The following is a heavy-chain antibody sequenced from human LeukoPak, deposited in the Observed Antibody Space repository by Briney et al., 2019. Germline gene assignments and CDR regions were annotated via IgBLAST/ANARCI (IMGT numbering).Heavy chain of an antibody. D-gene: IGHD6-13*01. Sequence: PGGSLRLSCAASGFTFSIYWMSWVHQGPGKGLEWVANIKQDGSEKYYVDSVKGRFTISRDNTKNSLYLQMNSLRAEDTAVYYCASIEIAAAATGDAFDIWGQGTMVTVSS. J-gene: IGHJ3*02. V-gene: IGHV3-7*01. CDR3: ASIEIAAAATGDAFDI. CDR2: IKQDGSEK. CDR1: GFTFSIYW.